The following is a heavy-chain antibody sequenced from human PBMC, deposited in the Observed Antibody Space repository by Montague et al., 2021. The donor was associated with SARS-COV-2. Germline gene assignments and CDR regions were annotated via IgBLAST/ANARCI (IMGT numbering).Heavy chain of an antibody. CDR2: IYSGGST. Sequence: SLRLSCAASGLTVSSNYMSWVRQAPGKGLEWVSVIYSGGSTYYADSVKXRFTISRDNSKNTLYLQMNCLRAEDTAVYYCAREGCSSTSCSMVFDYWGQGTLVTVSS. D-gene: IGHD2-2*01. V-gene: IGHV3-66*01. CDR1: GLTVSSNY. J-gene: IGHJ4*02. CDR3: AREGCSSTSCSMVFDY.